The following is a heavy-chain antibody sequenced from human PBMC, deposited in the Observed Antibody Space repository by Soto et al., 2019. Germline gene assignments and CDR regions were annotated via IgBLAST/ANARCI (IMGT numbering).Heavy chain of an antibody. D-gene: IGHD3-16*02. CDR3: ARARHYDYVWGTYRYWLDY. Sequence: QVQLVQSGAEVKKPGASVKVSCKASGYTFTSYGISWVRQAPGQGLEWMGWISVYHGNTNYTQKLQGRVTMTTDTXXNXGXXGLRRLRSDDTAVYYCARARHYDYVWGTYRYWLDYWGQGTLVTVSS. J-gene: IGHJ4*02. CDR1: GYTFTSYG. CDR2: ISVYHGNT. V-gene: IGHV1-18*01.